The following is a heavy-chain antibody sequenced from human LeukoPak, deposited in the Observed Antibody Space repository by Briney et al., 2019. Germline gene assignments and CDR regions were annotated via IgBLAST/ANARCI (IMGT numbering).Heavy chain of an antibody. J-gene: IGHJ4*02. Sequence: PGGSLRLSCAASGFTFSSYWMSWVRQAPGKGLEWVANIKQDGSEKYYVDPVKGRFTISRDNAKNSLYLQMNSLRAEDTAVYYCARDWLDYYFDYWGQGTLVTVSS. CDR2: IKQDGSEK. V-gene: IGHV3-7*03. CDR3: ARDWLDYYFDY. D-gene: IGHD3-22*01. CDR1: GFTFSSYW.